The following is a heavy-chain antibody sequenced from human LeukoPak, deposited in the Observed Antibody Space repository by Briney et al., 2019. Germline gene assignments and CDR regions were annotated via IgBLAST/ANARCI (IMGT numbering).Heavy chain of an antibody. D-gene: IGHD4-17*01. J-gene: IGHJ5*02. CDR3: ARDQLTTYGDYGEGWFDP. V-gene: IGHV3-74*01. CDR2: INSDGSST. Sequence: GGSLRLSCAASGFTFSSYWMHWVRQAPGKGLVWVSRINSDGSSTSYADSVKGRFTISRDNAKNTLYLQMNSLRAEDTAVYYCARDQLTTYGDYGEGWFDPWGQGTLVTVSS. CDR1: GFTFSSYW.